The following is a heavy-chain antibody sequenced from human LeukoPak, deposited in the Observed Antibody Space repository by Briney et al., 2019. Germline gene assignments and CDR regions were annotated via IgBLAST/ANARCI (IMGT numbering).Heavy chain of an antibody. J-gene: IGHJ4*02. CDR2: IYYSGST. CDR1: GGSISSGGYY. D-gene: IGHD3-10*02. Sequence: SQTLSLTCTVSGGSISSGGYYWSWIRQHPGKGLEWIGYIYYSGSTYYNPSLKSRVTISVVPSKNQFSLKLSSVTAADTAVYYCARGALMFPLLDWGQGTLVTVSS. V-gene: IGHV4-31*03. CDR3: ARGALMFPLLD.